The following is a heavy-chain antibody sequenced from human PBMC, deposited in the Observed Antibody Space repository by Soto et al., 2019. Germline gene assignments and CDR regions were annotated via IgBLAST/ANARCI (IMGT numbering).Heavy chain of an antibody. D-gene: IGHD2-15*01. J-gene: IGHJ4*02. Sequence: GSLRLSCAASGFTFSSYGMHWVRQAPGKGLEWVAVISYDGSNKYYADSVKGRFTISRDNSKNTLYLQMNSLRAEDTAVYYCAKAGSGGSCDYWGQGTLVTVSS. CDR2: ISYDGSNK. V-gene: IGHV3-30*18. CDR3: AKAGSGGSCDY. CDR1: GFTFSSYG.